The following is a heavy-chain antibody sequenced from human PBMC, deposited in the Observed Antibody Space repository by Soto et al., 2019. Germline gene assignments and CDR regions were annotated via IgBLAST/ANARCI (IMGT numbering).Heavy chain of an antibody. CDR2: ISFDGRNT. V-gene: IGHV3-30*03. J-gene: IGHJ4*02. CDR1: GFTFNSYG. CDR3: AREVVVSRGASYFGY. D-gene: IGHD2-2*01. Sequence: GGSLRLSCAASGFTFNSYGMHWVRQAPGKGLEWVVVISFDGRNTYYADSVKGRFTISRDNSKNTLYLQMTSLRAEDTAVYYCAREVVVSRGASYFGYWGQGTLVTVSS.